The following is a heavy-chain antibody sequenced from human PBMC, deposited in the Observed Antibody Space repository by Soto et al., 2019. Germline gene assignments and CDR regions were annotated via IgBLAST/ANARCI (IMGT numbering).Heavy chain of an antibody. J-gene: IGHJ6*03. D-gene: IGHD2-15*01. V-gene: IGHV4-59*08. CDR2: IYYSGST. CDR3: ASLNPVVAATRYYYYYMDV. Sequence: SETLSLTCTVADGSISSYYWSWIRQPPGKGLEWIGYIYYSGSTNYNPSLKSRVTISVDTSKNQFSLKLSSVTAADTAVYYCASLNPVVAATRYYYYYMDVWGKGTTVTVSS. CDR1: DGSISSYY.